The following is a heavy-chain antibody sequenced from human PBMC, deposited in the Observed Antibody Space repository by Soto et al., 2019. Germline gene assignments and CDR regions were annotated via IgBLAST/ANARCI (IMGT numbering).Heavy chain of an antibody. V-gene: IGHV4-59*01. CDR1: GGSIRYYY. CDR2: MYYSGGS. J-gene: IGHJ6*02. Sequence: SDTMSFTCTVSGGSIRYYYWRWIRQPPWKVLEWIGYMYYSGGSDYNPSLNSRVTISVDTSKNQFSLKLTSVTAADTAVYHCARGGYCNGSACRGAFYYFQSGMAVRGPGATV. CDR3: ARGGYCNGSACRGAFYYFQSGMAV. D-gene: IGHD2-15*01.